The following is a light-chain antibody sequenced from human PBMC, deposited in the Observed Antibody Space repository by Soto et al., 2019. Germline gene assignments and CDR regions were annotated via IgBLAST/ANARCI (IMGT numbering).Light chain of an antibody. V-gene: IGKV3-15*01. J-gene: IGKJ2*01. CDR1: QSVRSN. CDR3: QQYNKWPLYT. CDR2: AAS. Sequence: EIVMTQSPATLSVSPGEKATLSCRASQSVRSNLAWYQQKPGQSPRLLIYAASTRATGIPARFSGSGSGTEFTLTISSLQSEDFAVYYCQQYNKWPLYTFGQGTKLEIK.